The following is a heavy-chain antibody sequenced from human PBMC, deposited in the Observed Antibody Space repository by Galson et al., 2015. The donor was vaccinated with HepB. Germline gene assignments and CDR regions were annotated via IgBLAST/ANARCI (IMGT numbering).Heavy chain of an antibody. J-gene: IGHJ6*02. D-gene: IGHD3-10*01. Sequence: QSGAEVKKPGESLRISCKGSGYSFTSYWISWVRQMPGKGLEWMGRIDPSDSYTNYSPSFRGHVTISADKSISTAYLQWSSLKASDTAMYYCARRDYGSGSYYNEGYYYYGMDVWGQGTTVTVSS. V-gene: IGHV5-10-1*01. CDR2: IDPSDSYT. CDR3: ARRDYGSGSYYNEGYYYYGMDV. CDR1: GYSFTSYW.